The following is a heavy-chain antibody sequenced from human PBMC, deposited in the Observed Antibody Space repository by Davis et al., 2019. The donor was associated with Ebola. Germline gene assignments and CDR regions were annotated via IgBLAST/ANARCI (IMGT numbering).Heavy chain of an antibody. CDR2: ISSSSSYI. J-gene: IGHJ6*02. V-gene: IGHV3-21*01. CDR3: ANVEGGMDV. Sequence: GESLKISCAASGFTFSSYSMNWVRQAPGKGLEWVLSISSSSSYIYYADSVKGRFTISRDNAKNSLYLQMNSLRAEDTAVYYCANVEGGMDVWGQGTTVTVSS. CDR1: GFTFSSYS.